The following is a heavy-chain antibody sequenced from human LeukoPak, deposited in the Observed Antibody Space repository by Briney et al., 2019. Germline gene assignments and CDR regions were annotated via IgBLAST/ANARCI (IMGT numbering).Heavy chain of an antibody. Sequence: GGSLRLSCAAAGFSFNSYEINWVRQAPGKGLEWVSYISSDSSTIYYADSVKGRFTISRDNAKNSLYLQMNSLRDEDTAVYYCARWGGNHKGVDYWGQGTLVTVSS. CDR3: ARWGGNHKGVDY. V-gene: IGHV3-48*02. J-gene: IGHJ4*02. CDR2: ISSDSSTI. D-gene: IGHD1-14*01. CDR1: GFSFNSYE.